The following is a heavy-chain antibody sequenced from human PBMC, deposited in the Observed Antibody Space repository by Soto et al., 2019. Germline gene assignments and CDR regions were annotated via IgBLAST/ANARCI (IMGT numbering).Heavy chain of an antibody. Sequence: SETLSLTCAVYGGSFSGYYWSWIRQPPGKGLEWIGEINHSGSTNYNPSLKSRVTISVDTSKNQFSLKLSSVTAADTAVYYCGRGLDYGSGSYYFDYGGQGQVVTFS. CDR3: GRGLDYGSGSYYFDY. CDR2: INHSGST. D-gene: IGHD3-10*01. CDR1: GGSFSGYY. V-gene: IGHV4-34*01. J-gene: IGHJ4*02.